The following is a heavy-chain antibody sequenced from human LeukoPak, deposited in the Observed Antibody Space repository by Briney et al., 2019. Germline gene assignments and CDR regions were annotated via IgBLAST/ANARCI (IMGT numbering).Heavy chain of an antibody. D-gene: IGHD6-6*01. J-gene: IGHJ6*03. CDR3: ARDGVAARPGYYYYYYMDV. CDR1: GGTFSSYT. CDR2: IIPILGIA. V-gene: IGHV1-69*04. Sequence: SVKVSCKASGGTFSSYTISWVRQAPGQGLEWMGRIIPILGIANYAQKFQGRVTITADKSTSIAYMELSSLRSGDTAVYYCARDGVAARPGYYYYYYMDVWGKGTTVTVSS.